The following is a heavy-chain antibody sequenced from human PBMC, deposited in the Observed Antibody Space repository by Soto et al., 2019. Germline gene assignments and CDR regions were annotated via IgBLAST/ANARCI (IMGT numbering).Heavy chain of an antibody. CDR1: GGSISGYY. CDR3: ARENNWDYNCFDP. Sequence: SETLSLTCTVSGGSISGYYWSWIRQPPGKGLEWIGYIYYSGSTNYNPSLKSRVTISVDTSKNQFSLKLSSVTAADTAVYYCARENNWDYNCFDPWGHGTLVTVST. D-gene: IGHD1-7*01. CDR2: IYYSGST. J-gene: IGHJ5*02. V-gene: IGHV4-59*01.